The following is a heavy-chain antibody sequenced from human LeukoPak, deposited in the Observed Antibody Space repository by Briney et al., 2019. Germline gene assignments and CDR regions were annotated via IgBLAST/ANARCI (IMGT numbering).Heavy chain of an antibody. D-gene: IGHD3-10*01. J-gene: IGHJ4*02. CDR3: ARGKSYYYGSGSYQSSFDY. Sequence: SETLSLTCTVSGGSISSSSYYWGWIRQPPGKGLEWIGEINHSGSTNYNPSLKSRVTISVDTSKNQFSLKLSSVTAADTAVYYCARGKSYYYGSGSYQSSFDYWGQGTLVTVSS. CDR2: INHSGST. V-gene: IGHV4-39*07. CDR1: GGSISSSSYY.